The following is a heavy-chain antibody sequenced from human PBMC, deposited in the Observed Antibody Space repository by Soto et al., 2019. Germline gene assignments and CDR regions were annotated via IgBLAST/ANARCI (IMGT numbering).Heavy chain of an antibody. CDR3: ARCYCSVGSCYTCWHFDL. V-gene: IGHV1-18*01. J-gene: IGHJ2*01. D-gene: IGHD2-15*01. CDR2: IGPYNGNT. CDR1: GYTFNNYG. Sequence: QVQLVQSGAEVKKPGASVKVSCKASGYTFNNYGISWVRQAPGRGLEWMGWIGPYNGNTDHAQNFQGRVTMTTDTSTNTAYMELRSLRSDDTALYYCARCYCSVGSCYTCWHFDLWGRGTLVTVSS.